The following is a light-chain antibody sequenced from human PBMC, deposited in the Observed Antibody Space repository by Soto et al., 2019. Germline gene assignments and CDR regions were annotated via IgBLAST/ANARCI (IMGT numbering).Light chain of an antibody. CDR3: RSYTSRTTYV. V-gene: IGLV2-14*01. CDR1: SSDVGGYNS. J-gene: IGLJ1*01. Sequence: QSVLTQPASVSGAPGQAVAISCTGTSSDVGGYNSVSWYQQHPAKAPKLMIYEVSNRPSGVSFRFSGSKSGNTASLTISGLQAEDEADYYCRSYTSRTTYVFRTGTKVPVL. CDR2: EVS.